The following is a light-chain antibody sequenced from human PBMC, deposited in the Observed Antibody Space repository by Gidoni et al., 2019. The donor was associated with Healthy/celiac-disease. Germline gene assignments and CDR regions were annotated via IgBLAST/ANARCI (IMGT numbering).Light chain of an antibody. CDR3: AAWDDSLNGYV. CDR1: SSNIGSNT. V-gene: IGLV1-44*01. Sequence: QSVLTQPPSASGTPGPRVTITCSGSSSNIGSNTVNWYQQLPGTAPKLLIYSNNQRPSGLPDRFSGSKSGTSASLAISGLQSDDEADYYCAAWDDSLNGYVFGTGTKVTVL. J-gene: IGLJ1*01. CDR2: SNN.